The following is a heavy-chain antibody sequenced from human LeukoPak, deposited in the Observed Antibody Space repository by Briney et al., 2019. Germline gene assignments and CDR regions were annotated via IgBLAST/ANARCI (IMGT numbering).Heavy chain of an antibody. CDR3: ARERQNKDFWSGGDY. CDR2: ISSSSSTI. D-gene: IGHD3-3*01. CDR1: GFTFSIYN. Sequence: GGSLRLSCAASGFTFSIYNINWVRQAPGKGLEWVSYISSSSSTIYYADSVKGRFTISRDNAKNSLYLQMNTLRPEDTAVYYCARERQNKDFWSGGDYWGQGTLVTVSS. V-gene: IGHV3-48*04. J-gene: IGHJ4*02.